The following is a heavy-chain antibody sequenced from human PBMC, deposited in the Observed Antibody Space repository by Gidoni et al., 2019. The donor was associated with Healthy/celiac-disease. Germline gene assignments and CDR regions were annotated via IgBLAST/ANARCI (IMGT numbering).Heavy chain of an antibody. Sequence: QVQLVESGGGVVQPGRSLRLSCAASGFPFSSYGMHWVRQAPGKGLGWVAVIWYDGSNKYYADSVKGRFTISRDNSKNTLYLQMNSLRAEDTAVYYCARDKGVVVVDYYMDVWGKGTTVTVSS. CDR2: IWYDGSNK. J-gene: IGHJ6*03. V-gene: IGHV3-33*01. CDR1: GFPFSSYG. CDR3: ARDKGVVVVDYYMDV. D-gene: IGHD3-22*01.